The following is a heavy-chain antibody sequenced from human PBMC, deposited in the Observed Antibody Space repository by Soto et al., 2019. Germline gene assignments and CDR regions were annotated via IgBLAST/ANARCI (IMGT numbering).Heavy chain of an antibody. CDR3: ARDLRGVIVGYYFDY. V-gene: IGHV3-33*01. CDR1: GFTFSSYG. Sequence: GGSLRLSCAASGFTFSSYGMHWVRQAPGKGLEWVAIIWYDGSNKYYADSVKGRFTISRDNSKNTLYLQMNSLRAEDTAVYYCARDLRGVIVGYYFDYWGQGTLVTVSS. CDR2: IWYDGSNK. D-gene: IGHD3-16*02. J-gene: IGHJ4*02.